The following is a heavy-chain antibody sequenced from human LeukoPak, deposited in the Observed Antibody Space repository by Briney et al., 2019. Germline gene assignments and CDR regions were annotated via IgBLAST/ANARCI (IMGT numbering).Heavy chain of an antibody. CDR3: ARGPAVAGTCFDY. V-gene: IGHV4-34*01. CDR1: GGSSSGYY. J-gene: IGHJ4*02. Sequence: SETLSLTCAVYGGSSSGYYWSWIRQPPGKGLEWIGEINHSGSTNYNPSLKSRVTISVDTSKNQFSLKLSSVTAADTAVYYCARGPAVAGTCFDYWGQGTLVTVSS. D-gene: IGHD6-19*01. CDR2: INHSGST.